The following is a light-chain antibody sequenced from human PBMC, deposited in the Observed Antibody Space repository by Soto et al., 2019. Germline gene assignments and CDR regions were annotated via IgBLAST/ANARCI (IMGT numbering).Light chain of an antibody. CDR2: EVI. CDR1: SSNIGTNS. V-gene: IGLV1-44*01. CDR3: SSYAGSDNFVL. Sequence: QSVLTQPPSASGTPGQRVTISCSGSSSNIGTNSVNWYQQLPETAPKLLIYEVIQRPSGVPDRFSGSKSGNTASLTVSGLQAEDEADYYCSSYAGSDNFVLFGGGTKLTVL. J-gene: IGLJ2*01.